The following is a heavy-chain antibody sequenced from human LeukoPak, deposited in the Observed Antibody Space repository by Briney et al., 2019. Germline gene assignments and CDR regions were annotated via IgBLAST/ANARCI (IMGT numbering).Heavy chain of an antibody. CDR3: ARAAGVRFLEWSQDNWFDP. CDR1: GYTFTSYG. D-gene: IGHD3-3*01. CDR2: ISAYNGNT. Sequence: ALVKVSCKASGYTFTSYGISWVRQAPGQGLEWMGWISAYNGNTNYAQKLQGRVIMTTDTSTSTAYMELRSLRSDDTAVYYCARAAGVRFLEWSQDNWFDPWGQGTLVTVSS. V-gene: IGHV1-18*01. J-gene: IGHJ5*02.